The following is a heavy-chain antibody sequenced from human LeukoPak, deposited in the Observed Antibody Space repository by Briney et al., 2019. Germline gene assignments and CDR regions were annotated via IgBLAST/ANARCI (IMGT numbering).Heavy chain of an antibody. Sequence: GGSLRLSCAASGFTFSSYGMHWVRQAPGKGLEWVAIIWYDGSNKYYADSVKGRFTTSRDNSKNTLYLQMNSLRAEDTAVYYCARASGYCSGGSCYTTLDYWGQGTLVTVSS. CDR1: GFTFSSYG. CDR3: ARASGYCSGGSCYTTLDY. D-gene: IGHD2-15*01. CDR2: IWYDGSNK. V-gene: IGHV3-33*01. J-gene: IGHJ4*02.